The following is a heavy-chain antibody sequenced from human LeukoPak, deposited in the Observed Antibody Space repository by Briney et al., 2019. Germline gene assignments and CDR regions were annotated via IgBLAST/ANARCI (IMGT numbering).Heavy chain of an antibody. V-gene: IGHV3-30-3*01. Sequence: PGGSLRLSCAASGFTFSSYAMHWVRQAPGKGLEWVAVISYDGSNKYYADSVKGRFTISRDNSKNTLYLQMNSLRAEDTAVYYCARESSVGYDILRWVWFDPWGQGTLVTVSS. J-gene: IGHJ5*02. CDR3: ARESSVGYDILRWVWFDP. D-gene: IGHD3-9*01. CDR2: ISYDGSNK. CDR1: GFTFSSYA.